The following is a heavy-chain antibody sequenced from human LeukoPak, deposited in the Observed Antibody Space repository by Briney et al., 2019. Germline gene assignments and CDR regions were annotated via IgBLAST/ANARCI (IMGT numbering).Heavy chain of an antibody. Sequence: ASVRVSCKASGYTFTGYYMHWVRQAPGQGLEWMGWINLNSGGTNDAQKFQDRVTMTRDTSISTAYMELSRLRFDDTAVYYCARSPDILTGENFDYWGQGTLVTVSS. CDR2: INLNSGGT. CDR3: ARSPDILTGENFDY. CDR1: GYTFTGYY. V-gene: IGHV1-2*02. D-gene: IGHD3-9*01. J-gene: IGHJ4*02.